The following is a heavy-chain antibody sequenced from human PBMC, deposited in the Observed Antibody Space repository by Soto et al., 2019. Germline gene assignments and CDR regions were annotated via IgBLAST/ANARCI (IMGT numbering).Heavy chain of an antibody. CDR2: ISDSGRT. Sequence: LSLTCAVSGGSIDYFYWTWVRQAPGKGLEWIGDISDSGRTKYNPSLRSRVTISVDTSKNQFSLTLNSVTAADTAVYYCARDSITYDIDVWGQGTTVTVSS. V-gene: IGHV4-59*01. J-gene: IGHJ6*02. D-gene: IGHD2-2*01. CDR3: ARDSITYDIDV. CDR1: GGSIDYFY.